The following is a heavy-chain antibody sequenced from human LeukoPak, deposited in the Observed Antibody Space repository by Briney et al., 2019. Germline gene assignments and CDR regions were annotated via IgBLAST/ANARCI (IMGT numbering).Heavy chain of an antibody. J-gene: IGHJ6*03. CDR2: IKQDGSEK. V-gene: IGHV3-7*03. CDR3: AKGTSSLWVRDYYYYMDV. Sequence: GGSLRLSCVASGFTFSSRDWMTWVRQAPGKGLEWVANIKQDGSEKNYVDSVKGRFTISRDNAKNSVDLQMNSLRAEDTAVYYCAKGTSSLWVRDYYYYMDVWGKGTTVTVSS. D-gene: IGHD6-13*01. CDR1: GFTFSSRDW.